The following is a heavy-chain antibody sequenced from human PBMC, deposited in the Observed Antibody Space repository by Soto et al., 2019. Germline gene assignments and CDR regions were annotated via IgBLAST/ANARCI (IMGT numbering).Heavy chain of an antibody. J-gene: IGHJ4*02. Sequence: PSETLSLTCTVSGGSISSGGYYWSWIRQHPGKGLEWIGYIYYSGSTYYNPSLKSRVTISVDTSKNQFSLKLSSVTAADTAVYYFARGKRGYYDSSGYYYFDYWGQGTLVTVSS. CDR2: IYYSGST. D-gene: IGHD3-22*01. CDR3: ARGKRGYYDSSGYYYFDY. CDR1: GGSISSGGYY. V-gene: IGHV4-31*03.